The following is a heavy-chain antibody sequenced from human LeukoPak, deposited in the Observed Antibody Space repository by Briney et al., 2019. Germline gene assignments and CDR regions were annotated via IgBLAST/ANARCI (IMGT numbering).Heavy chain of an antibody. Sequence: GASVKVSCKASGYTFTSYGISWVRQAPGQGLEWMGWISAYNGNTNHAQKLQGRVTMTTDTSTSTAYMELRSLRSDDTAVYYCARGSPAMVYYGMDVWGQGTTVTVSS. CDR3: ARGSPAMVYYGMDV. V-gene: IGHV1-18*01. D-gene: IGHD5-18*01. CDR2: ISAYNGNT. CDR1: GYTFTSYG. J-gene: IGHJ6*02.